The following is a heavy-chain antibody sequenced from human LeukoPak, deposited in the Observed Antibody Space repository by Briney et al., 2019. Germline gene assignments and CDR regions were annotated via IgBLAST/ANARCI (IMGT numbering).Heavy chain of an antibody. CDR3: ARGKGLLAAPVRYFDY. Sequence: ASVKVSCKASGGTFSSYAISWVRQAPGQGLEGMGGIFPIFVTATYPHTFQGRVTITADESTSTAYMELSSLRSEDTAVYYCARGKGLLAAPVRYFDYWGQGTLVTVSS. J-gene: IGHJ4*02. CDR1: GGTFSSYA. CDR2: IFPIFVTA. V-gene: IGHV1-69*01. D-gene: IGHD2-15*01.